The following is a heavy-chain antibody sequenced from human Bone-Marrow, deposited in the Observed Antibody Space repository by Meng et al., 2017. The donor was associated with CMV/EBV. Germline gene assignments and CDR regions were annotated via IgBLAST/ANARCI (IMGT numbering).Heavy chain of an antibody. CDR2: IYSGGST. D-gene: IGHD1-14*01. CDR3: ARDNGMYGMDV. J-gene: IGHJ6*02. CDR1: GFTFSSYS. V-gene: IGHV3-66*02. Sequence: GESLKISCAASGFTFSSYSMSWVRQAPGKGLEWVSVIYSGGSTYYADSVKGRFTISRDNSKNTLYLQMNSLRAEDTAVYYCARDNGMYGMDVWGQGTTVTVSS.